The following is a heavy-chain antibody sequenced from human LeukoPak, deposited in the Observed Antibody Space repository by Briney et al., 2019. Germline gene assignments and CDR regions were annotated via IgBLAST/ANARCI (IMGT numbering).Heavy chain of an antibody. CDR3: ARDSSYDYYYYFGMDV. CDR2: IKQDGSEK. V-gene: IGHV3-7*01. J-gene: IGHJ6*02. Sequence: GGTLRLSCAASGFTFSGYWMSWVRQAPGKGLEWVANIKQDGSEKYYADSVKGRFTISRDNAKNSLYLQMNSLRAEDTAVYYCARDSSYDYYYYFGMDVWGQGTTVTVSS. CDR1: GFTFSGYW. D-gene: IGHD3-16*01.